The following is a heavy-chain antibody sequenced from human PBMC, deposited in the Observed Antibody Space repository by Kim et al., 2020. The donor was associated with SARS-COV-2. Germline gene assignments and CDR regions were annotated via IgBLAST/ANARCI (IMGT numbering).Heavy chain of an antibody. CDR3: ARDGEWELLWGY. Sequence: SETLSLTCTVSGGSISSSSYYWGWIRQPPGKGLEWIGSIYYSGSTYYNPSLKSRVTISVDTSKNQFSLKLSSVTAADTAVYYCARDGEWELLWGYWGQGTLVTVSS. CDR2: IYYSGST. J-gene: IGHJ4*02. CDR1: GGSISSSSYY. D-gene: IGHD1-26*01. V-gene: IGHV4-39*07.